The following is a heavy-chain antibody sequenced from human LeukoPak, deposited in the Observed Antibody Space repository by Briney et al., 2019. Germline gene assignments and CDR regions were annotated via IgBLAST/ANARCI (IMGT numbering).Heavy chain of an antibody. V-gene: IGHV4-34*01. CDR3: ARLGRGGLVSYRGYYFDY. J-gene: IGHJ4*02. CDR1: GGSFSGYY. D-gene: IGHD3-16*01. Sequence: SETLSLTCAVYGGSFSGYYWSWIRQPPGKGLEWIGEINRSGSTNYNPSLKSRVTISVDTSKNQFSLKLSSVTAADTAVYYCARLGRGGLVSYRGYYFDYWGRGTLVTVSS. CDR2: INRSGST.